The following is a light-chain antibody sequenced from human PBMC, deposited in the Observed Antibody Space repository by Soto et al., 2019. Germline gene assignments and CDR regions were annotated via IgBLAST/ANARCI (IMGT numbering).Light chain of an antibody. CDR1: SSDVGANNY. J-gene: IGLJ1*01. CDR2: EVT. CDR3: SSYTNINTRACV. V-gene: IGLV2-14*01. Sequence: QSVLTQPASVSGSPGQPITISCTGTSSDVGANNYVSWYQHHPGKAPKLLIYEVTDRPSGVSNRFSGSKSGNTASLTISGLQAEDEAEYYCSSYTNINTRACVFGTGTKLTVL.